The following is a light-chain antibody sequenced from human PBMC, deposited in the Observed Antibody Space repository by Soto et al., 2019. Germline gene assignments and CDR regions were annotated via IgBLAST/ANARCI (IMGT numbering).Light chain of an antibody. Sequence: QSALTQPASVSGTPGQSITICCTRTSSDVGGHNFVSWYQQHPGKAPKLMIYEVTNRPSGVSDRFSGSKSGNTASLTISGLQAEDEADYYCNSYTSTFTWVFGGGTKLTVL. CDR2: EVT. CDR3: NSYTSTFTWV. V-gene: IGLV2-14*01. CDR1: SSDVGGHNF. J-gene: IGLJ2*01.